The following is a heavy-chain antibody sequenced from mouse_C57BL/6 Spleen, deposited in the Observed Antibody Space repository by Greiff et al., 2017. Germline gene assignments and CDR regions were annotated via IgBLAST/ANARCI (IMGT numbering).Heavy chain of an antibody. D-gene: IGHD1-1*01. CDR3: ARGYYYGSSPWFAY. Sequence: VQLQQSGPELVKPGASVKISCKASGYTFTDYYMNWVKQSHGKSLEWIGDINPNNGGTSYNQKFKGKATLTVDKSSSTAYMELRSLTSEDSAVYYCARGYYYGSSPWFAYWGQGTLVTVSA. V-gene: IGHV1-26*01. CDR2: INPNNGGT. J-gene: IGHJ3*01. CDR1: GYTFTDYY.